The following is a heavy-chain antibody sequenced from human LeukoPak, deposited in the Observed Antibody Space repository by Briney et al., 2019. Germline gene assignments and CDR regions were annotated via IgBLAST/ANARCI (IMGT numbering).Heavy chain of an antibody. Sequence: GALRLSCAASGFTVSSNYMSWVRQAPGKGLEWVSVIYSGGSTYYADPVKGRFTISRDNSKNTLYLQMNSLRAEDTAVYYCARVSTVGYYYYGMDVWGQGTTVTVSS. CDR3: ARVSTVGYYYYGMDV. J-gene: IGHJ6*02. V-gene: IGHV3-66*02. CDR1: GFTVSSNY. CDR2: IYSGGST. D-gene: IGHD4-23*01.